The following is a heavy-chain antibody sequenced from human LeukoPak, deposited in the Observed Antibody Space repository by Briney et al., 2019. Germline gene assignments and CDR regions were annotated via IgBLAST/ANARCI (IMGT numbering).Heavy chain of an antibody. D-gene: IGHD6-19*01. CDR1: GFTFTRYA. V-gene: IGHV3-23*01. J-gene: IGHJ4*02. CDR3: AKGEFGRGWPN. Sequence: GGSLRLSCVGSGFTFTRYAMSWVRQAPGKGLEWVSGISGSSSHTADADSVKGRFTISRDNSKNTLYLQMNSLRAEDTAVYYCAKGEFGRGWPNWGQGTLVTVSS. CDR2: ISGSSSHT.